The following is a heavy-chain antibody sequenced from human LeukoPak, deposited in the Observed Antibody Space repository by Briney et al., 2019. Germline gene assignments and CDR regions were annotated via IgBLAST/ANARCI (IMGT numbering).Heavy chain of an antibody. D-gene: IGHD3-22*01. CDR1: GGSISSGSYY. V-gene: IGHV4-61*02. CDR3: ARVKLNYYDSSTYAFDI. J-gene: IGHJ3*02. Sequence: PSETLSLTCTVSGGSISSGSYYWSWIRQPAGKGLDWFGRIYTTGSTNYNPSLKSRATISVDTSKNQFSLKLISVTAADTAVYYCARVKLNYYDSSTYAFDIWGQGTMVTVSS. CDR2: IYTTGST.